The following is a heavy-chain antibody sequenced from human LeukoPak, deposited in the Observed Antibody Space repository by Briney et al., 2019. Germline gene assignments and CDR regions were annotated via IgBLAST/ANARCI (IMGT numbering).Heavy chain of an antibody. CDR3: ARDYYDSGSYYFDY. V-gene: IGHV4-4*07. CDR1: GGYISSYY. Sequence: SETLSLTCSVSGGYISSYYWSWIRQPAGKGLESIGHISNSGSTNYNPSLKSRVTMSVDTSKNQFSLQLSSVTAADTAIYYCARDYYDSGSYYFDYWGQGTLVTVSS. J-gene: IGHJ4*02. D-gene: IGHD3-10*01. CDR2: ISNSGST.